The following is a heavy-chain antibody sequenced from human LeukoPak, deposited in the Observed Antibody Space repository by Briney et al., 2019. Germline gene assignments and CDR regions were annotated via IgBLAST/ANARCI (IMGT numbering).Heavy chain of an antibody. D-gene: IGHD3-16*01. Sequence: ASVKVSCKASGYTFTGYYMHWVRQAPGQGLEWMGWINPNSGGTNYAQKFQGRVTMTRDTSISTAYMELSRLRSDDTAVYYCARGPEGGVYYFDYWGQRTLVTVSS. CDR2: INPNSGGT. V-gene: IGHV1-2*02. CDR1: GYTFTGYY. J-gene: IGHJ4*02. CDR3: ARGPEGGVYYFDY.